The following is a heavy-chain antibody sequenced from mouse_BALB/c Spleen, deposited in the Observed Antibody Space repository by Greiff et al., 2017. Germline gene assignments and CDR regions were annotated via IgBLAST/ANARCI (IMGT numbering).Heavy chain of an antibody. J-gene: IGHJ4*01. V-gene: IGHV1-31*01. Sequence: VQLQQSGPELVKPGASVKISCKASGYSFTGYYMHWVKQSHVKSLEWIGRINPYNGATSYNQNFKDKASLTVDKSSSTAYMELHSLTSEDSAVYYCARDYGYVGAMDYWGQGTSVTVSS. CDR1: GYSFTGYY. CDR3: ARDYGYVGAMDY. D-gene: IGHD1-2*01. CDR2: INPYNGAT.